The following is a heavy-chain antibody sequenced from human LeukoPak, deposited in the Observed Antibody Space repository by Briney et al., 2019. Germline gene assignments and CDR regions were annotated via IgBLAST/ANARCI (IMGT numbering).Heavy chain of an antibody. V-gene: IGHV4-61*02. CDR2: IYTSGST. Sequence: SQTLSLTCTVSGGSISSGSYYWSWIRKPAGKGLEWIGRIYTSGSTNYNPSLKSRVTISVDTSKNQFSLKLSSVTAADTAVYYCTTGDVVLPSSNDPFDYWGQGTLVTVSS. CDR1: GGSISSGSYY. D-gene: IGHD2-2*01. J-gene: IGHJ4*02. CDR3: TTGDVVLPSSNDPFDY.